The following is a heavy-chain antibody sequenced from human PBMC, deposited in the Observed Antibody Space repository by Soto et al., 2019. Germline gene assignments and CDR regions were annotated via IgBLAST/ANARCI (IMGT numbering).Heavy chain of an antibody. CDR1: GGSVSSPNYF. V-gene: IGHV4-39*01. CDR2: IFYNGRT. J-gene: IGHJ5*02. D-gene: IGHD3-3*01. Sequence: QVPLQDSGPGLVKSSETLSLTCSVSGGSVSSPNYFWVWVRRAPGKGPEWIGNIFYNGRTDYNPSLQSRVTISVDTSKNQFSLKLGSVTAADTAIYYCARGAMSAGDQSDWFDPWGHGTLVTVSS. CDR3: ARGAMSAGDQSDWFDP.